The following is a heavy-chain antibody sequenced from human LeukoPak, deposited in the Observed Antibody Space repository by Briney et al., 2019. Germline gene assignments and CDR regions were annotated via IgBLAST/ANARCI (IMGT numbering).Heavy chain of an antibody. J-gene: IGHJ5*02. CDR3: ARDQGGILGYCSGGSCSSGWFDP. V-gene: IGHV4-59*01. CDR2: IYYSGST. CDR1: GGSISSYY. D-gene: IGHD2-15*01. Sequence: SETLSLTCTVSGGSISSYYWSWIRQPPGKGLEWIGYIYYSGSTNYNPSLKSRVTISVDKSKNQFSLKLSSVTAADTAVYYCARDQGGILGYCSGGSCSSGWFDPWGQGTLVTVSS.